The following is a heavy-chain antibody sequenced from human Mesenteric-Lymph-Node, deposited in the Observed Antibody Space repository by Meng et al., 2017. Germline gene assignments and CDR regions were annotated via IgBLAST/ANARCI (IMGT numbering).Heavy chain of an antibody. CDR3: AKVFDPGAVYFDY. CDR1: GFTFSSYA. J-gene: IGHJ4*02. CDR2: ISGSGGST. V-gene: IGHV3-23*01. Sequence: GESLKISCAASGFTFSSYAMSWVRQAPGKGLEWVSAISGSGGSTYYADSVKGRFTISRDNSKNTLYLQMNSLRAEDTAVYYRAKVFDPGAVYFDYWGQGTLVTVS. D-gene: IGHD3-9*01.